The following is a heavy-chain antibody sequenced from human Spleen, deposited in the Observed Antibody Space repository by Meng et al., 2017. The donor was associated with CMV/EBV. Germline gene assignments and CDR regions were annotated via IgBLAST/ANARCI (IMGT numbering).Heavy chain of an antibody. J-gene: IGHJ5*02. CDR3: ARVGCSGGSCHPWFDP. Sequence: ASVKVSCKTSGQTFSRFGVSWVRQAPGQGLEWMGWINPNSGGTNYAQKFQGRVTVTRDTSISTAYMELSRLRSDDTAVYYCARVGCSGGSCHPWFDPWGQGTLVTVSS. CDR1: GQTFSRFG. D-gene: IGHD2-15*01. CDR2: INPNSGGT. V-gene: IGHV1-2*02.